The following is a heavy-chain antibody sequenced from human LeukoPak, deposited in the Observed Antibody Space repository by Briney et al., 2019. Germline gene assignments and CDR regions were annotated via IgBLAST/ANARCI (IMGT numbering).Heavy chain of an antibody. CDR1: GYRFPTYW. D-gene: IGHD2-15*01. Sequence: GESLKISCKGSGYRFPTYWIGWVRQMPGKGLEWMGIVYPGDSSTRYSPSFQGQVTISADKSITTAYLQWSSLKASDTAIYYCIRTGGYCSDGSCYRGDYWGQGTLVTVSS. CDR2: VYPGDSST. CDR3: IRTGGYCSDGSCYRGDY. J-gene: IGHJ4*02. V-gene: IGHV5-51*01.